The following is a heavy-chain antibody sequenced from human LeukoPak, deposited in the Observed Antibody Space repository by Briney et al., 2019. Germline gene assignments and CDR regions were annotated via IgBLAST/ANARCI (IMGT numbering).Heavy chain of an antibody. V-gene: IGHV5-51*03. D-gene: IGHD3-10*01. CDR1: GYSFTSYW. CDR3: ASLGLHYYGSGSYIAGDFDY. CDR2: IYPGDSDT. Sequence: PGESLKISCKGSGYSFTSYWIGWVRQMPGKGLEWMGIIYPGDSDTRYSPSFQGQVTISADKSISTAYLQWSSLKASDTAMYYCASLGLHYYGSGSYIAGDFDYWGQGTLVTVSS. J-gene: IGHJ4*02.